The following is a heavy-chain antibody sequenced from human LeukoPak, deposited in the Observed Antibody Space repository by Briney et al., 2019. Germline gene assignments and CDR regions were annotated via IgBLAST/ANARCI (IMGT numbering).Heavy chain of an antibody. CDR3: AELGITMIGGV. Sequence: RGSLRLSRAAFGFTFSSYEMNWVRQAPGKGLEWVSYISSSGSTIYYADSVKGRFTISRDNAKNSLYLQMNSLRAEDTAVYYCAELGITMIGGVWGKGTTVTISS. V-gene: IGHV3-48*03. J-gene: IGHJ6*04. CDR1: GFTFSSYE. CDR2: ISSSGSTI. D-gene: IGHD3-10*02.